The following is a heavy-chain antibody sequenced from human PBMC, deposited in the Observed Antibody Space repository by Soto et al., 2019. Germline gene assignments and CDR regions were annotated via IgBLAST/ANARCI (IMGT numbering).Heavy chain of an antibody. CDR2: ISAYNGNT. CDR1: GYTFTSYG. CDR3: ARAQILYQYSSSSVTQKNYYYYGMDV. V-gene: IGHV1-18*01. J-gene: IGHJ6*02. Sequence: ASVNVSCKASGYTFTSYGISWVRQAPGQGLEWMGWISAYNGNTNYAQKLQGRVTMTTDTSTSTAYMELRSLRSDDTAVYYCARAQILYQYSSSSVTQKNYYYYGMDVWGQGTTVTVSS. D-gene: IGHD6-6*01.